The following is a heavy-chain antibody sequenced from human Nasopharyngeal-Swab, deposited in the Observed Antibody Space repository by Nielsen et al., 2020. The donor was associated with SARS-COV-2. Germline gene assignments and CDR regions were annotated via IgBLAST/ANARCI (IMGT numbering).Heavy chain of an antibody. J-gene: IGHJ4*02. D-gene: IGHD3-16*02. Sequence: ASVKVSCKVSGYTLTELSMHWVRQAPGKGLEWMGGFDPEDGETIYAQKFQGRVTMTEDTSTDTAYMELSSLRSEDTAVYYCATDLRVMITFGGVIALDYWGQGTLDTVSS. CDR2: FDPEDGET. CDR3: ATDLRVMITFGGVIALDY. CDR1: GYTLTELS. V-gene: IGHV1-24*01.